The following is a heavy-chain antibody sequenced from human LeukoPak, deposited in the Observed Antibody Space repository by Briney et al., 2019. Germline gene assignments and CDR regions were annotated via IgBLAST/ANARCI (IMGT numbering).Heavy chain of an antibody. Sequence: SETLSLTCTVSGGSISSYYWSWIRQPPGKGLEWIGYIYYSGSTNYNPSLKSRVTISVDTSKNQFSLKLSSVTAADTAVYYCARFAYYGSGSSTNFDYWGQGTLVTVSS. CDR2: IYYSGST. CDR1: GGSISSYY. J-gene: IGHJ4*02. V-gene: IGHV4-59*01. D-gene: IGHD3-10*01. CDR3: ARFAYYGSGSSTNFDY.